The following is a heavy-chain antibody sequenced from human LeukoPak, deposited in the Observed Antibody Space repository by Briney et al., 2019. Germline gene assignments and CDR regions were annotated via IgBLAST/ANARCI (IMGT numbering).Heavy chain of an antibody. V-gene: IGHV3-7*01. J-gene: IGHJ4*02. D-gene: IGHD1-7*01. CDR1: GFTFSSYS. Sequence: GSLRLSCAASGFTFSSYSMNWVRQAPGKGLEWVANIKQDGSEKYYVDSVKGRFTISRDNAKNSLYLQMNSLRAEDTAVYYCARERGITGTFADYWGQGTLVTVSS. CDR2: IKQDGSEK. CDR3: ARERGITGTFADY.